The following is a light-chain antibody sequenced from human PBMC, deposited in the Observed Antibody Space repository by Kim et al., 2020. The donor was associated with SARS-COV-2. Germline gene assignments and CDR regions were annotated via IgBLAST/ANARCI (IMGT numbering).Light chain of an antibody. Sequence: LGERATLSCRASQSVSSRYLAWYQQKPGLAPRLLIYGASSRATGIPDRFSGSGSGTDFTLTISRLEPEDFAVYYCQQYGSSHPWTFGQGTKVDIK. J-gene: IGKJ1*01. CDR3: QQYGSSHPWT. V-gene: IGKV3-20*01. CDR1: QSVSSRY. CDR2: GAS.